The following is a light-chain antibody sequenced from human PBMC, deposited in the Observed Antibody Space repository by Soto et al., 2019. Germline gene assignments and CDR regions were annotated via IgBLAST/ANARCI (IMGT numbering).Light chain of an antibody. J-gene: IGLJ3*02. CDR2: EVN. V-gene: IGLV2-23*02. Sequence: QSVLTQPASVSGSPGQSITISCTGTSSDVGLYNLVSWYQQLPGKAPKLIIYEVNERPSGISDRFSGSKSGNTASLTSSVLQDEDEADYYCCSYVGSSILMFGGGTKLTVL. CDR1: SSDVGLYNL. CDR3: CSYVGSSILM.